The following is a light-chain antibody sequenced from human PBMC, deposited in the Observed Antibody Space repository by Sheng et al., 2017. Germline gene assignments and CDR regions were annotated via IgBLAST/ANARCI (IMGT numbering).Light chain of an antibody. J-gene: IGKJ3*01. Sequence: EIVMTQSPATLSVSPGERATLSCRASQSVSSNLAWYQQKPGQAPRLLIYGASTRATGIPARFSGSGSGTEFTLTISSLQSEDFATYYCQQLNSYLFGPGT. CDR3: QQLNSYL. V-gene: IGKV3-15*01. CDR2: GAS. CDR1: QSVSSN.